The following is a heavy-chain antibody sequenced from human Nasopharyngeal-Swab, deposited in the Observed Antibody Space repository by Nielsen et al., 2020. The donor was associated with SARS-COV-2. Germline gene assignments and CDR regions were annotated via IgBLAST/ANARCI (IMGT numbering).Heavy chain of an antibody. CDR1: GYSFTSYW. CDR3: ARSPPYYYYGMDV. J-gene: IGHJ6*02. Sequence: KVSCKGSGYSFTSYWIGWVRQLPGKGLEWMGIIYPGDSDTRYSPSFHGPVTNSADKSISTAYLQWSSLKASDTAMYYCARSPPYYYYGMDVWCQGTTVTVSS. V-gene: IGHV5-51*01. CDR2: IYPGDSDT.